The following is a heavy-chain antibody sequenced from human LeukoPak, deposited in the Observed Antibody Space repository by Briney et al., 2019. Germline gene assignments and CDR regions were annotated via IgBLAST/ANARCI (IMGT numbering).Heavy chain of an antibody. V-gene: IGHV3-33*01. D-gene: IGHD5-12*01. CDR1: GFTFSSYG. CDR3: AREGYSAYGLDN. J-gene: IGHJ4*02. CDR2: IWYDGSNK. Sequence: GGSLRLSCAASGFTFSSYGMHWVRQAPGKGLEWVAVIWYDGSNKYYADSVKGRFTISRDNAKNSLDLQMDSLRVEDTAVYYCAREGYSAYGLDNWGQGTLVTVSS.